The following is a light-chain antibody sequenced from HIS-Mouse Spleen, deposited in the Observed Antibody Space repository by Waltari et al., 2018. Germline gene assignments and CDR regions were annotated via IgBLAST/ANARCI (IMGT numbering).Light chain of an antibody. CDR2: SNN. CDR3: AAWDDSLNGNCV. J-gene: IGLJ1*01. CDR1: SSNIGSNT. V-gene: IGLV1-44*01. Sequence: QSVLTQPPSASGTPGQRVTISCSGSSSNIGSNTVNWYQQRPGTAPKLLIYSNNHRPSGGPDRCSGSKSGTSASLAISGRQSEDEADYYCAAWDDSLNGNCVFGTGTKVTVL.